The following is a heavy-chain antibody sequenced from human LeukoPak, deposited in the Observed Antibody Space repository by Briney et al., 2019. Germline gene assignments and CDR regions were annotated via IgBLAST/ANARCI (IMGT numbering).Heavy chain of an antibody. V-gene: IGHV3-11*01. CDR1: GFTFSNAW. CDR2: ISSSGSTI. Sequence: GGSLRLSCAASGFTFSNAWMSWVRQAPGKGLEWVSYISSSGSTIYYADSVKGRFTISRDNAKNSLYLQMNSLRAEDTAVYYCARDGSSWYNYYYYYGMDVWGQGTTVTVSS. J-gene: IGHJ6*02. CDR3: ARDGSSWYNYYYYYGMDV. D-gene: IGHD6-13*01.